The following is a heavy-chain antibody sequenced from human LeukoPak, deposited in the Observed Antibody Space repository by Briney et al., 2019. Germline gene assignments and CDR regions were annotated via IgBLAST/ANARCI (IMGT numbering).Heavy chain of an antibody. CDR3: ARAAYGAPFDY. D-gene: IGHD4-17*01. J-gene: IGHJ4*02. CDR1: GYTFTSYY. CDR2: INPSGGST. V-gene: IGHV1-46*01. Sequence: ASVKVSCKASGYTFTSYYMHWVRQAPGQGLEWMGIINPSGGSTSYAQKFQGRVTITADESTSTAYMELSSLRSEDTAVYYWARAAYGAPFDYWGQGTLVTVSS.